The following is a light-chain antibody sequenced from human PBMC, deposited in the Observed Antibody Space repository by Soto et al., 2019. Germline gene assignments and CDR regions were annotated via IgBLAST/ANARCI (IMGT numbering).Light chain of an antibody. CDR1: QTVVGF. CDR2: DAS. J-gene: IGKJ1*01. Sequence: DIVLTQSPATLSLSPGERATLSCRASQTVVGFLAWYQQKPGQAPRLLIYDASNRAAAIPARFSGSGSGTDYTLTIISLEPEDFAIYYCQQRASWPWTFGQGTKVEIK. CDR3: QQRASWPWT. V-gene: IGKV3-11*01.